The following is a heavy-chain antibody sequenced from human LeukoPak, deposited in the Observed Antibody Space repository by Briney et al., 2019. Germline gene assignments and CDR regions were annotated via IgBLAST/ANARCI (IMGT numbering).Heavy chain of an antibody. V-gene: IGHV4-34*01. D-gene: IGHD4-17*01. CDR1: GGSFSGYY. CDR3: ARPYYGDYYWYFDL. Sequence: SETLSLTCAVYGGSFSGYYWSWIRQPPGKGLEWIGEINHSGSTNYNPSLKSRVTISVDTSKNQFSLKLSSVTAADTAAYYCARPYYGDYYWYFDLWGRGTLVTVSS. CDR2: INHSGST. J-gene: IGHJ2*01.